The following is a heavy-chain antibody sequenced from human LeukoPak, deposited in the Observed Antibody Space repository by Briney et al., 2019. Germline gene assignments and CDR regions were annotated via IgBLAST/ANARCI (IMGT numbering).Heavy chain of an antibody. CDR3: ARSRWELGGFDY. V-gene: IGHV3-21*01. Sequence: GGSLRLSCGASGFTFTSYAMSWIRQAPGKGLEWVSSISSSSSYIYYADSVKGRFTISRDNAKNSLYLQMNSLRAEDTAVYYCARSRWELGGFDYWGQGTLVTVSS. D-gene: IGHD1-26*01. CDR2: ISSSSSYI. J-gene: IGHJ4*02. CDR1: GFTFTSYA.